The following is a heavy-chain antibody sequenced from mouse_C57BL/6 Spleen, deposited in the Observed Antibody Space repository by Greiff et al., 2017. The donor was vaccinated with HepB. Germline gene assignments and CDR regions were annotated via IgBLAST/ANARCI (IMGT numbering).Heavy chain of an antibody. CDR2: ISYDGSN. D-gene: IGHD1-1*02. V-gene: IGHV3-6*01. CDR1: GYSITSGYY. Sequence: EVQLVESGPGLVKPSQSLSLTCSVTGYSITSGYYWNWIRQFPGNKLEWMGYISYDGSNNYNPSLKNRISITRDTSKNQFFLKLNSVTTEDTATYYCAREDYGNYYAMDYWGQGTSVTVSS. CDR3: AREDYGNYYAMDY. J-gene: IGHJ4*01.